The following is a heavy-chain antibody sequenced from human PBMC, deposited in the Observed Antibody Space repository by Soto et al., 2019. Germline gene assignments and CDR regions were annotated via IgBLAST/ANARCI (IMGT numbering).Heavy chain of an antibody. CDR2: IYHSGST. D-gene: IGHD1-26*01. J-gene: IGHJ3*01. V-gene: IGHV4-30-2*01. CDR1: GGSISSGGYS. CDR3: GRGERLGDAFDV. Sequence: QLQLQESGSGLVKPSQTLSLICTVSGGSISSGGYSWSWIRQPPGKGLEYIGYIYHSGSTYYNPSLKSRVTISFDRAKNQFSLKLTSVTAADTAVYFCGRGERLGDAFDVWGQGTMVTVSS.